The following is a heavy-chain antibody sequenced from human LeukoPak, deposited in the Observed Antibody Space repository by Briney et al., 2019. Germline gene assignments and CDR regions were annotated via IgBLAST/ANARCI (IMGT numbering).Heavy chain of an antibody. CDR2: MNPNSGNT. D-gene: IGHD6-13*01. CDR3: AVSSSWYFSLDY. Sequence: ASVKVSCKASGYTFTSYDINWVRQATGQGLEWMGWMNPNSGNTGYAQKFQGRVTMTRNTSISTAYMELSSLSSEDTAVYYCAVSSSWYFSLDYWGQGTLVTVSS. CDR1: GYTFTSYD. V-gene: IGHV1-8*01. J-gene: IGHJ4*02.